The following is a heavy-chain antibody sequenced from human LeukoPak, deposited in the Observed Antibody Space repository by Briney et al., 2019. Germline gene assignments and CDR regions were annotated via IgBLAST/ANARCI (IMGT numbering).Heavy chain of an antibody. J-gene: IGHJ4*02. V-gene: IGHV1-2*02. CDR2: INPNSGGT. Sequence: ASVKVSCKASGYTFTGYYMHWVRQAPGQGLEWMGWINPNSGGTNYAQKFQGGVTMTRDTSISTAYMELSRLRSDDTAVYYCARMFRYCSSTSCLPYFDYWGQGTLATVSS. CDR3: ARMFRYCSSTSCLPYFDY. D-gene: IGHD2-2*01. CDR1: GYTFTGYY.